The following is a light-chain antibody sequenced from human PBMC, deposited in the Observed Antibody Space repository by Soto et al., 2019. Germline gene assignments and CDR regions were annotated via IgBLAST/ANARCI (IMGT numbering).Light chain of an antibody. J-gene: IGKJ4*01. CDR3: QQYDNWPLT. CDR1: QFISTN. CDR2: YAS. Sequence: EIVMTQSPATLSVSPGERVTLSCRASQFISTNLAWYQQRPGQAPRLLIYYASTRATGIPARFSGSGSGTEFSLTISSLQSEDFGVYFCQQYDNWPLTFGGGTKVEIK. V-gene: IGKV3-15*01.